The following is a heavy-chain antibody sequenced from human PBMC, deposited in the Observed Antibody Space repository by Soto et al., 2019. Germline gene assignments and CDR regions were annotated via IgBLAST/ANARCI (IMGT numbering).Heavy chain of an antibody. CDR2: ITYNGDTI. D-gene: IGHD3-16*01. Sequence: QVQLVESGGGLVKPGGSLRLSCAASGFTFSDYYMTWIRQAPGKGLEWLSYITYNGDTIYYGDCVKGRFTISRDNAHNSLYLEMNSLRAEDTAIYYCARLRPTNTGGTFDSWGQGTMVTVSS. J-gene: IGHJ3*02. V-gene: IGHV3-11*01. CDR1: GFTFSDYY. CDR3: ARLRPTNTGGTFDS.